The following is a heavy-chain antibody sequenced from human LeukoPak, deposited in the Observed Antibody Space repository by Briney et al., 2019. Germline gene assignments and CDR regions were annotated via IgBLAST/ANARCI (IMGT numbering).Heavy chain of an antibody. V-gene: IGHV6-1*01. CDR1: GDSVSSNSGV. D-gene: IGHD6-13*01. CDR3: TRGGAAAGFDF. CDR2: TYYRSRWYN. J-gene: IGHJ4*02. Sequence: SQTLSLTCAISGDSVSSNSGVWNWIRQSPSRGLEWLGRTYYRSRWYNDYAVSVKSRISVNPDTSMNQFSLQLNSVTPEDTAVYYCTRGGAAAGFDFWGQGTLLTVSS.